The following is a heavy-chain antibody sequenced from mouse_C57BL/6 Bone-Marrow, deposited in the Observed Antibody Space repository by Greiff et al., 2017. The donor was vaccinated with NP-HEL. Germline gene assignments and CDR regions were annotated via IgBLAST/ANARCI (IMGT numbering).Heavy chain of an antibody. V-gene: IGHV1-82*01. CDR1: GYAFSSSW. J-gene: IGHJ2*01. CDR3: ASYYGGFDY. Sequence: QVQLQQSGPELVKPGASVKISCKASGYAFSSSWMNWVKQRPGKGLEWIGRIYPGDGDTNYNGKFKGKATLTADKSSSTAYMQLSSLTSEDSAVYFCASYYGGFDYWGQGTTLTVSS. CDR2: IYPGDGDT. D-gene: IGHD1-1*01.